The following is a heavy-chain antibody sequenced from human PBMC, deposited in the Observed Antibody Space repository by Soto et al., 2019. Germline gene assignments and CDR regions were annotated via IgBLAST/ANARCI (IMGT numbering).Heavy chain of an antibody. CDR1: GHSFTSYW. V-gene: IGHV5-51*01. D-gene: IGHD6-13*01. CDR3: ARQRLWYSSSWYDAFDI. J-gene: IGHJ3*02. Sequence: GESLKISCKGSGHSFTSYWIGWVRQMPGKGLEWMGIIYPGDSDTRYSPSFQGQVTISADKSISTAYLQWSSLKASDTAMYYCARQRLWYSSSWYDAFDIWGQGTMVTVSS. CDR2: IYPGDSDT.